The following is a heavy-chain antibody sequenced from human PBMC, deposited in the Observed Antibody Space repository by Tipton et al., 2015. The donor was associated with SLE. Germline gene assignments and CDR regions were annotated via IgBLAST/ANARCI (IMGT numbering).Heavy chain of an antibody. Sequence: SLRLSCAASGFTFSSYGMHWVRQAPGKGLEWVAVISYDGSNKYYADSVKGRFTISRDNSKNTLYLQMNSLRAEDTAVYYCARDRGYDSSGLDYWGQGTLVTVSS. D-gene: IGHD3-22*01. CDR3: ARDRGYDSSGLDY. CDR1: GFTFSSYG. CDR2: ISYDGSNK. J-gene: IGHJ4*02. V-gene: IGHV3-30*03.